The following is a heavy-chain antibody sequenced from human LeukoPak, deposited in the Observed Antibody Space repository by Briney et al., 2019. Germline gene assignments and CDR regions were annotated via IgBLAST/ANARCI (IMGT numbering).Heavy chain of an antibody. V-gene: IGHV1-46*01. D-gene: IGHD6-25*01. CDR1: GYTFTSYY. CDR3: ARVEWYSSEEESNSYYYMDV. CDR2: INPTGGST. J-gene: IGHJ6*03. Sequence: ASVKVSCKASGYTFTSYYMHWVRQAPGQGLEWMGLINPTGGSTGYAQKFQGRVTMTRDMSTSTDYMELSSLRAEDTAVYYCARVEWYSSEEESNSYYYMDVWGKGTTVTVSS.